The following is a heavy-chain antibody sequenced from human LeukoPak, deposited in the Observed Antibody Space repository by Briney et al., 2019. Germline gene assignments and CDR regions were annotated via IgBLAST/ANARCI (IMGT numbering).Heavy chain of an antibody. Sequence: SETLSLTCNVSGGSISSHYWSWIRQPPGKGLGWIGYIYYSGSTNYNPSLKSRVTISVDTSKNQFSLKLSSVTAADTAVYYCARTATDRITIFGVVSNWFDPWGQGTLVTVSS. D-gene: IGHD3-3*01. J-gene: IGHJ5*02. CDR3: ARTATDRITIFGVVSNWFDP. CDR1: GGSISSHY. V-gene: IGHV4-59*11. CDR2: IYYSGST.